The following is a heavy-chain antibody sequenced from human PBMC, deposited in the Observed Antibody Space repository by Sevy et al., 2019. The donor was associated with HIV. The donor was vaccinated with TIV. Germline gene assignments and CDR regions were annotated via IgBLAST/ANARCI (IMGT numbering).Heavy chain of an antibody. J-gene: IGHJ4*02. Sequence: GGSLRLSCAASGFTFSSYVMHWVRQAPGKGLEWLALIWYDGTIKYYAHSVKGRFTISRDNSKDTLFLQMNSLTPEDTAVYYCARGGGYCGGDCYSIDYWGQGALVTVSS. D-gene: IGHD2-21*02. CDR1: GFTFSSYV. CDR2: IWYDGTIK. V-gene: IGHV3-33*08. CDR3: ARGGGYCGGDCYSIDY.